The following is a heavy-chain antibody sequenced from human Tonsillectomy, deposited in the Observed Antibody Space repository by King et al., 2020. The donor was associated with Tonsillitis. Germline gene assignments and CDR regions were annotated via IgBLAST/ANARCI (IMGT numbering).Heavy chain of an antibody. CDR1: GYTFSNYD. CDR3: ARGVTAGVDS. V-gene: IGHV1-8*02. Sequence: QLVQSGAEVKMPGASVKVSCKASGYTFSNYDISWMRQATGQGLEWLGWVSPRDGRTGIAQKFQGRVTMTPDTSISTAYMELSSLTSDDTAVYFCARGVTAGVDSWGQGTLVTVSS. D-gene: IGHD6-13*01. J-gene: IGHJ5*01. CDR2: VSPRDGRT.